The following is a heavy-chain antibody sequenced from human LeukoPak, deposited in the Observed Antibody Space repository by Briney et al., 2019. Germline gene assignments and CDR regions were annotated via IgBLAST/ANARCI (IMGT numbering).Heavy chain of an antibody. CDR1: RGTFSSYA. V-gene: IGHV1-69*04. J-gene: IGHJ4*02. CDR3: ARWVYSGSYTEYFDY. CDR2: IIPILGIA. Sequence: SDNGYPKSSRGTFSSYAVSCGRQAPRQRLEWMGRIIPILGIANYAQKFQGRVTITADKSTSTAYMELSILRSEDTAVYYCARWVYSGSYTEYFDYWGQGTLVTVSS. D-gene: IGHD1-26*01.